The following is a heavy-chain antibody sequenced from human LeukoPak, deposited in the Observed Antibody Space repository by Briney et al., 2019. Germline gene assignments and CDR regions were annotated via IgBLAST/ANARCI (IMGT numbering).Heavy chain of an antibody. CDR3: ATEIGWCGGDCDLVGGTFDI. D-gene: IGHD2-21*02. CDR2: IYYSGTT. Sequence: SETLSLTCTVSGGTINSYYWSWIRQPPGKGLEWIGYIYYSGTTSYYPSFKSRVTISVDTSKNQFSLNLKSVTAADTAVYYCATEIGWCGGDCDLVGGTFDIWGQGTMVTVSS. CDR1: GGTINSYY. V-gene: IGHV4-59*01. J-gene: IGHJ3*02.